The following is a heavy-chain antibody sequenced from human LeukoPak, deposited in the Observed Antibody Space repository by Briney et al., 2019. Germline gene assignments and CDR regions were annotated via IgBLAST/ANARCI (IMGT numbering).Heavy chain of an antibody. V-gene: IGHV3-21*01. D-gene: IGHD3-3*01. CDR3: ASGLRFLEWLLLY. CDR2: ISSSSSYI. CDR1: GFTFSSYS. J-gene: IGHJ4*02. Sequence: PGGSLRLSCAASGFTFSSYSMNWVRQAPGKGLEWVSSISSSSSYIYYADSVKGRFTISRDNAKNSLYLQMNSLRAEDTAVYYCASGLRFLEWLLLYWGQGTLVTVSS.